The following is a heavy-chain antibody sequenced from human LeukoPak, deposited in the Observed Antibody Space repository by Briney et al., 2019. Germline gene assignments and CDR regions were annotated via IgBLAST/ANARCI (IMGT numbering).Heavy chain of an antibody. D-gene: IGHD2-21*02. CDR1: GGSISSYY. CDR3: AGQGVATAIDY. CDR2: ISYSGRT. J-gene: IGHJ4*02. Sequence: SETLSLTCTVSGGSISSYYWSWIRQPPGKGLEWIGYISYSGRTNYNPSLKSRVTMSVDTSKNLFALKLSSVTAADTAVYYCAGQGVATAIDYWGQGTLVTVSS. V-gene: IGHV4-59*12.